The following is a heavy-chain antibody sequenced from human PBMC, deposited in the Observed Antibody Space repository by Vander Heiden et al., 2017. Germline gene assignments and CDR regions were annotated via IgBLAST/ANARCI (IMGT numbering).Heavy chain of an antibody. J-gene: IGHJ5*02. CDR3: ARTHVSGAYMGYNWFDP. CDR2: ISYIGST. D-gene: IGHD4-17*01. V-gene: IGHV4-31*03. CDR1: GGSISSGGYY. Sequence: QVQLQESGPGLVRSSQTLSLTCSVSGGSISSGGYYWNWIRQHPGKGLQGIGYISYIGSTYYNPSLKTRVLISVDTSKNQFSLTLSSVTAADTAVYYCARTHVSGAYMGYNWFDPWGQGTQVTVSS.